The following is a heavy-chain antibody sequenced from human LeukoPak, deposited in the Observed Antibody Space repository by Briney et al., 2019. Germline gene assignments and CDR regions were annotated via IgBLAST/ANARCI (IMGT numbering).Heavy chain of an antibody. CDR1: GFTFSSYA. J-gene: IGHJ4*02. V-gene: IGHV3-30*04. D-gene: IGHD3-22*01. Sequence: PGGSLRLSCAASGFTFSSYAMHWVRQAPGKGLEWVAVISYDGSNKYYAGSVKGRFTISRDNSKNTLYLQMNSLRAEDTAVYYCARDRHYYDSGGYYCYWGQGTLVTVSS. CDR3: ARDRHYYDSGGYYCY. CDR2: ISYDGSNK.